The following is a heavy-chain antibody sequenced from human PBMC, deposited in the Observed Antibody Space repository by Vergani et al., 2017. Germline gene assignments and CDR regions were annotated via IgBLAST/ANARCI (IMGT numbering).Heavy chain of an antibody. D-gene: IGHD2-15*01. Sequence: QLQLQESGPGLVKPSETLSLTCTVSGGSISSYYWSWIRQPPGKGLEWIGYIYYSGSTNYNPSLKSRVTISVDTSKNQFSLKLSSVTAADTAVYYCARGNLIAENGKFDYWGQGTLVTVSS. V-gene: IGHV4-59*12. CDR2: IYYSGST. J-gene: IGHJ4*02. CDR3: ARGNLIAENGKFDY. CDR1: GGSISSYY.